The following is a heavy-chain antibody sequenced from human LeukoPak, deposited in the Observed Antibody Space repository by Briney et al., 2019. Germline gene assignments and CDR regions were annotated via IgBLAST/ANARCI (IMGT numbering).Heavy chain of an antibody. Sequence: GGSLRLSCAASGLTFSNYGMHWVRQAPGKGLEWVAFIRYDGTNKYYADSVKGRFTISRDNSNNTLYLQMNSLRPEDTAVYYRARARIVVVPAAKYNWFDPWGQGTLVTVSS. V-gene: IGHV3-30*02. D-gene: IGHD2-2*01. J-gene: IGHJ5*02. CDR1: GLTFSNYG. CDR2: IRYDGTNK. CDR3: ARARIVVVPAAKYNWFDP.